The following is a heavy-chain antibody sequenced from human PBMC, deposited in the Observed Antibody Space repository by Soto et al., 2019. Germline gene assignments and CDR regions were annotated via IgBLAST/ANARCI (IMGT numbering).Heavy chain of an antibody. D-gene: IGHD3-16*01. CDR1: SGSFSGYY. Sequence: SETLSLTCAVYSGSFSGYYWSWIRQPPGKGLEWIGEIYHGLSIVYNPSLKSRVTISGDSSKNQFTLKLSSVTAADTAVYYCARHGGYYFDYWGQGTLVTVSS. CDR3: ARHGGYYFDY. J-gene: IGHJ4*02. CDR2: IYHGLSI. V-gene: IGHV4-34*01.